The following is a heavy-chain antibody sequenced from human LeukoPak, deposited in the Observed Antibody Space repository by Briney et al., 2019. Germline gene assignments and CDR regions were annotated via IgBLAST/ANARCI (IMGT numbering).Heavy chain of an antibody. J-gene: IGHJ5*02. V-gene: IGHV4-59*01. D-gene: IGHD2-21*02. CDR3: ARDASYCGGDCYPSYWFDP. CDR2: IYCSGST. CDR1: GGSISSYY. Sequence: PSETLSLTCTVSGGSISSYYWSWIRQPPGKGLEWIGYIYCSGSTNYNPSLKSRVTISVDTSKNQFSLKLSSVTAADTAVYYCARDASYCGGDCYPSYWFDPWGQGTLVTVSS.